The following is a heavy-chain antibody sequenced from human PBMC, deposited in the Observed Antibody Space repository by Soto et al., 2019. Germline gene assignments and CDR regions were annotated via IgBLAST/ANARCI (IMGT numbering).Heavy chain of an antibody. D-gene: IGHD6-19*01. Sequence: EVQLLESGGGVVQPGGSLRLSCVASGFNFKKFAMAWVRQAPGEGMEWVSGISCCGGSTSYADSVKGRCSIARDDSKNTLSLQMNSLRVEDTAQYYCAKADGEQWLVPHLDNWGQGILVTVS. CDR1: GFNFKKFA. J-gene: IGHJ4*02. CDR3: AKADGEQWLVPHLDN. V-gene: IGHV3-23*01. CDR2: ISCCGGST.